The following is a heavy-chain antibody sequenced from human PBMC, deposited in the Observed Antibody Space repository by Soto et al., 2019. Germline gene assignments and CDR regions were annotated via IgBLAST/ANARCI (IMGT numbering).Heavy chain of an antibody. Sequence: PSETLSLTFTVSGDSISSSSYYWGWIRQPPGKGLEWIGSLYYSGSTYYNPSLKSRVTISVDTSKSQFSLKLNSVTAADTAVYYCARLYAAAAGNRAYWGQGAQVTVSS. D-gene: IGHD6-13*01. J-gene: IGHJ4*02. CDR1: GDSISSSSYY. CDR2: LYYSGST. CDR3: ARLYAAAAGNRAY. V-gene: IGHV4-39*01.